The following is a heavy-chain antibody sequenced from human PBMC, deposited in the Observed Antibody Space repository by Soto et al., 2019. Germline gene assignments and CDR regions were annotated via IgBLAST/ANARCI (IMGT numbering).Heavy chain of an antibody. V-gene: IGHV4-31*03. Sequence: PSETLSLTCTVSGGSISSGGYYWSWIRQHPRKGLEWIGYIYYSGSTYYNPSLKSRVTISVDTSKNQFSLKLSSVTAADTAVYYCATEDTAMEVGTYGMDVWGQGTTVTVS. CDR1: GGSISSGGYY. CDR3: ATEDTAMEVGTYGMDV. D-gene: IGHD5-18*01. J-gene: IGHJ6*02. CDR2: IYYSGST.